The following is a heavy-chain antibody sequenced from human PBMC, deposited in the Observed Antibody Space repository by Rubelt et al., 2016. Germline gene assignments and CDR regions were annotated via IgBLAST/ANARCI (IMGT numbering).Heavy chain of an antibody. V-gene: IGHV1-18*01. Sequence: QVQLVQSGAEVKTPGASVKVSCKASGYTFSSYGISWVRQAPGQGLEWMGWISANNGNTNSAQKFQGRVTLTPDTSTSTGYMELRSLRSADTAVYYCARSRGGTCYSVFDHWGQGTLVTVSS. D-gene: IGHD2-15*01. CDR3: ARSRGGTCYSVFDH. J-gene: IGHJ4*02. CDR1: GYTFSSYG. CDR2: ISANNGNT.